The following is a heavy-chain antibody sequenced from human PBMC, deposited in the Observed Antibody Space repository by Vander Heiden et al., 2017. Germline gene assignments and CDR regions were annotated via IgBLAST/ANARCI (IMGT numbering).Heavy chain of an antibody. CDR3: AANYYDSSGYLYALDY. CDR2: ISGSGGST. J-gene: IGHJ4*02. Sequence: EVQLLESGGGLVQPGGSLRLSCAAAGFTFSSYAMSWVRQAPGKGLEWVSAISGSGGSTYYADSVKGRLTISRDNSKNTLYLQMNSLRAEDTAVYYCAANYYDSSGYLYALDYWGQGTLVTVSS. V-gene: IGHV3-23*01. D-gene: IGHD3-22*01. CDR1: GFTFSSYA.